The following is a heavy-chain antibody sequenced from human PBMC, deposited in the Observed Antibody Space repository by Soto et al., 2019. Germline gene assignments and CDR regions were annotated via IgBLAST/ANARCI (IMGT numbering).Heavy chain of an antibody. CDR2: INPNSGGT. CDR1: GYTFTGYY. Sequence: ASVKVSCKASGYTFTGYYMHWVRQAPGQGLEWMGWINPNSGGTNYAQKFQGWVTMTRDTSISTAYMELSRLRSDDTAVYYCARDVILAAAGTSASHWFDPWGQGTLVTVSS. CDR3: ARDVILAAAGTSASHWFDP. V-gene: IGHV1-2*04. J-gene: IGHJ5*02. D-gene: IGHD6-13*01.